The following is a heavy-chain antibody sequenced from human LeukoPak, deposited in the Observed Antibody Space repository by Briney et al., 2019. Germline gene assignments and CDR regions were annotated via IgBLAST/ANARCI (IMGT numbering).Heavy chain of an antibody. D-gene: IGHD2-15*01. V-gene: IGHV3-23*01. CDR2: ISGSGGST. Sequence: PGGSLRLSCAASGFTFSSYAMSWVRQAPGKGLEWVSAISGSGGSTYYADSVKGRFTISRDNSKNTLYLQMNSLRAEDTAVYYCAKDISGRLDIVVVVAATPDYWGQGTLVTVSS. CDR1: GFTFSSYA. CDR3: AKDISGRLDIVVVVAATPDY. J-gene: IGHJ4*02.